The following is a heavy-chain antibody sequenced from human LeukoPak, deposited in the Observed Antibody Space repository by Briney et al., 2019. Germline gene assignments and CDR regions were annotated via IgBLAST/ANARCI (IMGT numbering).Heavy chain of an antibody. J-gene: IGHJ4*02. V-gene: IGHV1-18*01. CDR3: ARERDSECSSTSCYLDY. D-gene: IGHD2-2*01. CDR2: ISAYNGNT. Sequence: ASVKVSCKASGYTFTSYGISWVRQAPGQGLEWMGWISAYNGNTNYAQKLQGRVTMTTDTSTSTAYMELRSLRSDDTAVYYCARERDSECSSTSCYLDYWGQGTLVTVSS. CDR1: GYTFTSYG.